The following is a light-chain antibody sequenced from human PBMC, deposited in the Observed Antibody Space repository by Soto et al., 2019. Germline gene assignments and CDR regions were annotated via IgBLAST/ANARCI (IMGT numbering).Light chain of an antibody. V-gene: IGKV3-15*01. CDR3: QQYNNWLTWT. J-gene: IGKJ1*01. CDR1: QSVSSN. CDR2: GAS. Sequence: EIVMTQSPATLSVSPGERATLSCRASQSVSSNLAWYQQKPGQAPRLLIYGASTRATGIPARFSGSGSGTEFTLTISSLQSEDFAVYYCQQYNNWLTWTFGQGTKVDSK.